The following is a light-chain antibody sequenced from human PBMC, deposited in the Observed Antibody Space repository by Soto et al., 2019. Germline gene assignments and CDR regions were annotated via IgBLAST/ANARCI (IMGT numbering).Light chain of an antibody. J-gene: IGKJ2*01. V-gene: IGKV1-5*01. CDR3: QQYDSFSYT. CDR2: DAY. CDR1: QSISTW. Sequence: DIQMTQSPSTLSASVGDRVTITCRASQSISTWLAWYQQKPGKAPKLLIYDAYTLERGVPSRFSGSGSGTEFTLTLTGLQPDDFATSFCQQYDSFSYTFGHGTKLEV.